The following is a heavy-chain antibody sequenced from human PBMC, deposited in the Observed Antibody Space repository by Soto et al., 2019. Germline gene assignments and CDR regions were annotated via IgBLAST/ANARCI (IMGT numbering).Heavy chain of an antibody. J-gene: IGHJ4*02. V-gene: IGHV1-18*01. CDR2: ISAYNGNT. CDR3: ARERGRYYYDSSGYSDY. D-gene: IGHD3-22*01. Sequence: ASVKVSCKASGYTFTSYGISWVRQAPGQGLEWMGWISAYNGNTNYAQKLQGRVTMTTDTSTSTAYMELRSLRSDDTAVYYCARERGRYYYDSSGYSDYWGQGTLVTVSS. CDR1: GYTFTSYG.